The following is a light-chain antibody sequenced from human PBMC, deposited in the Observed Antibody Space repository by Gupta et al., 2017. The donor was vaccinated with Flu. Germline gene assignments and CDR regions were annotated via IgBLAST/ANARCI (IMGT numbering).Light chain of an antibody. CDR1: QSVSSW. CDR2: KAS. J-gene: IGKJ2*03. V-gene: IGKV1-5*03. Sequence: DIQMTQSPSTLSASVGDRVSITCRASQSVSSWLAWYQQKPGKAPKLLIYKASTLGNGVPSRFSGSGSGTEFTLTISSLQPDDFATYYCQQYSTSSYGFGQGTKLDI. CDR3: QQYSTSSYG.